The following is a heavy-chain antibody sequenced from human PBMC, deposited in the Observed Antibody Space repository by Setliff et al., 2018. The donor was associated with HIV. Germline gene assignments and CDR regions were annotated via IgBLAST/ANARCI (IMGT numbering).Heavy chain of an antibody. V-gene: IGHV1-69*13. CDR1: GGTFSSFA. D-gene: IGHD3-22*01. Sequence: SVKVSCKASGGTFSSFAISWVRQAPGQGLEWMGGIIPIFGTANYAQKFQGRVTITADESTSTVHMELSSLRSEDTAVYYCARVYYYDSSGYYYGYFDLWGRGTLVTVSS. CDR2: IIPIFGTA. CDR3: ARVYYYDSSGYYYGYFDL. J-gene: IGHJ2*01.